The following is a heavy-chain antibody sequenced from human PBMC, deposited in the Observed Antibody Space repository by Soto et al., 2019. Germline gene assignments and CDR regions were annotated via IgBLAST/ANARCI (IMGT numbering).Heavy chain of an antibody. D-gene: IGHD3-3*01. CDR2: IVFGSGNT. Sequence: SVNVSCKASVCTFTSSAVQWVRQARGQGVEWIGWIVFGSGNTNXLQNFQERVXITRDISTSTSXMELSXLRAEDTAVYYCAAESRYDFWSGYRNWFDPXX. J-gene: IGHJ5*02. CDR3: AAESRYDFWSGYRNWFDP. CDR1: VCTFTSSA. V-gene: IGHV1-58*01.